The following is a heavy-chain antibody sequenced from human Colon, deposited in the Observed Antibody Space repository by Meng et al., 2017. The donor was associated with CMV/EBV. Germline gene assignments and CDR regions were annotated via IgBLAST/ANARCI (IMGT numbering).Heavy chain of an antibody. D-gene: IGHD3-10*01. V-gene: IGHV1-3*01. CDR2: VNAENGNT. CDR1: TFTSHG. CDR3: ARGAFGEQKQLHGLVPFDP. Sequence: TFTSHGVYWVRQAPGQRLEGMGGVNAENGNTKYSQKFQGRVTKTRDTSATTAHMELRSLTSEDTAIYYCARGAFGEQKQLHGLVPFDPWGQGTLVTVSS. J-gene: IGHJ5*02.